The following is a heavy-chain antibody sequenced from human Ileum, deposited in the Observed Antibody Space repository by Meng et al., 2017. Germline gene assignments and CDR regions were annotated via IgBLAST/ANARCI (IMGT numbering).Heavy chain of an antibody. Sequence: GESLKISCVASGFSFSVYGMHWVRQDPGKGLGWLAVIGHDGTFKDYVDSVKARFTISRDNSNNTLYLQMDSLRDEDTAVYYCVRDLRRGRNPDFWGQGTQVTVSS. D-gene: IGHD1-14*01. CDR2: IGHDGTFK. J-gene: IGHJ4*02. CDR1: GFSFSVYG. V-gene: IGHV3-33*01. CDR3: VRDLRRGRNPDF.